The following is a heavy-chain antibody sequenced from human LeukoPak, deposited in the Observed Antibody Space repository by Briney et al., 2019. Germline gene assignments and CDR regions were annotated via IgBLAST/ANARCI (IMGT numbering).Heavy chain of an antibody. D-gene: IGHD1-1*01. CDR2: INPNSGGT. CDR3: ARSTGTRNNWFDP. CDR1: GYTFTGYY. Sequence: ASVKVSCKASGYTFTGYYMHWVRQAPGQGLEWMGWINPNSGGTNYAQKFQGWVTMTRDTSISTAYKELSRLRSDDTAVYYCARSTGTRNNWFDPWGQGTLVTVSS. V-gene: IGHV1-2*04. J-gene: IGHJ5*02.